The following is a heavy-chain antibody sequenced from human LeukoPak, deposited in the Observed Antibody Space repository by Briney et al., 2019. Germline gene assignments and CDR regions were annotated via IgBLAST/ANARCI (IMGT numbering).Heavy chain of an antibody. Sequence: GASVKVSCKASGYTFTSYGISWVRQATGQGLEWMGWMNPNSGNTGYAQKFQGRVTMTRNTSISTAYMELSSLRSEDTAVYYCARGIQLWQTGPDAFDIWGQGTMVTVSS. V-gene: IGHV1-8*02. D-gene: IGHD5-18*01. CDR3: ARGIQLWQTGPDAFDI. CDR2: MNPNSGNT. CDR1: GYTFTSYG. J-gene: IGHJ3*02.